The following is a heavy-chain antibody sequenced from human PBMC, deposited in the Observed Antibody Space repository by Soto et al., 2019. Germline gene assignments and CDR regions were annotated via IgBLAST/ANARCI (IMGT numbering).Heavy chain of an antibody. CDR1: GFSISIGYF. V-gene: IGHV4-38-2*02. D-gene: IGHD3-22*01. CDR2: IYHSGTT. J-gene: IGHJ5*02. CDR3: ARDSSGYYWFDP. Sequence: PAETLSVTCAFSGFSISIGYFWGWIRQPPVKGPEWLGSIYHSGTTYYNPSVKGRVTISVDTSKNQFSLKMSSVTAADTAVYYCARDSSGYYWFDPWGQGTLVTVSS.